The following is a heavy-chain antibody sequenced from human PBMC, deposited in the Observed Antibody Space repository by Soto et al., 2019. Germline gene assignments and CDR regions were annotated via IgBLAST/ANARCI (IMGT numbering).Heavy chain of an antibody. Sequence: AAALTLTWRVSGYSLMADPYTGGWLRHSPERGLEWIGTISHMGTTYYNTSLENRLTISLDTSKKQFTLKLTSVAAADTAVYYCARLPTGWPNWVDPWGQGSLVTVSA. D-gene: IGHD6-19*01. J-gene: IGHJ5*02. CDR1: GYSLMADPYT. CDR3: ARLPTGWPNWVDP. V-gene: IGHV4-39*01. CDR2: ISHMGTT.